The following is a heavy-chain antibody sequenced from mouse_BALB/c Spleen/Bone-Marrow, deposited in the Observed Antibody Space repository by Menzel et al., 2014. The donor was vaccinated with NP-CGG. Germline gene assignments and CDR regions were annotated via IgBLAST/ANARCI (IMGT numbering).Heavy chain of an antibody. J-gene: IGHJ3*01. D-gene: IGHD3-2*01. Sequence: VKLVESGAELVRPGASVTLSCKASGYTFTDYEMHWLKQTPVHGLEWIGAIDPETGGTAYNQKFKGRATLTTDKSSSTAYMELRSLTSEDSAVYCCTRLDSSGYVAYWGQGTLVTVSA. V-gene: IGHV1-15*01. CDR3: TRLDSSGYVAY. CDR1: GYTFTDYE. CDR2: IDPETGGT.